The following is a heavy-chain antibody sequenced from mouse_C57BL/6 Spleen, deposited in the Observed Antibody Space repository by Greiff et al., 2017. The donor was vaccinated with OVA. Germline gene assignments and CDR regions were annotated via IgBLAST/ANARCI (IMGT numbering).Heavy chain of an antibody. D-gene: IGHD2-14*01. CDR1: GFTFSDYG. CDR3: AKGGTSYAMDY. Sequence: EVKLMESGGGLVKPGGSLKLSCAASGFTFSDYGMHWVRKAPEKGLEWVAYISSGSSTIYYADTVKGRFTISRDNAKNTLFLQMTSLRSEDTAMYYCAKGGTSYAMDYWGQGTSVTVSS. J-gene: IGHJ4*01. CDR2: ISSGSSTI. V-gene: IGHV5-17*01.